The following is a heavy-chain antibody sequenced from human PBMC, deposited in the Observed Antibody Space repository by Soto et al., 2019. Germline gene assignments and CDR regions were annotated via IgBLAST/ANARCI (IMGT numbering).Heavy chain of an antibody. CDR1: GGSISSYY. CDR3: ARANGDYTYNWFDP. Sequence: SETLSLTCTVSGGSISSYYWSWIRQPPGKGLEWIGYIYYSGSTNYNPSLKSRVTISVDTPKNQFSLKLSSVTAADTAVYYCARANGDYTYNWFDPWGQGTLVTVSS. J-gene: IGHJ5*02. D-gene: IGHD4-17*01. CDR2: IYYSGST. V-gene: IGHV4-59*01.